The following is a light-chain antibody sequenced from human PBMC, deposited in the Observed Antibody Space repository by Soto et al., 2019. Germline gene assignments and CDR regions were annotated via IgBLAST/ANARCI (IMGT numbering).Light chain of an antibody. V-gene: IGLV4-69*01. CDR3: QTWGTGFRV. J-gene: IGLJ3*02. Sequence: QSVLTQSPSASASLGASVRLTCTLSRGHATYAIAWHQQQPERGPRLLMKVNSDGSHSKGDGIPDRFSGSSSGAERYLTISSLRSEDEADYYCQTWGTGFRVFGGGTQLTVL. CDR2: VNSDGSH. CDR1: RGHATYA.